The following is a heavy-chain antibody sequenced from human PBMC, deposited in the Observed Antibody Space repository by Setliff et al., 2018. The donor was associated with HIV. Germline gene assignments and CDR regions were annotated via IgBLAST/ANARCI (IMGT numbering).Heavy chain of an antibody. CDR1: GGSISSYY. CDR2: VYTSGSS. V-gene: IGHV4-4*07. D-gene: IGHD4-4*01. CDR3: ARMVVGDYNNYYHYYYMDV. J-gene: IGHJ6*03. Sequence: LSLTCSVSGGSISSYYWTWIRQPAGKGLEWIGRVYTSGSSNYNPSLKSRVTMSIDTSKNQFSLKLSSVTAADTAVYYCARMVVGDYNNYYHYYYMDVWGKGTTVTVSS.